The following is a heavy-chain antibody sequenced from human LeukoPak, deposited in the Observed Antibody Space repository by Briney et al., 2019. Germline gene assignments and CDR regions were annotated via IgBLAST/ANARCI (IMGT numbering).Heavy chain of an antibody. D-gene: IGHD3-10*01. Sequence: ASVKVSCKASGYTFNTFDINWVRQATGQGPEWMGWVNPDNDKTVYAPKFQGRVSTSSNNSINTAYMEFSGLKSDDTAVYYCARGRRLRGVTSRPIYYYYYMDVWGGGTTVTVSS. CDR2: VNPDNDKT. CDR1: GYTFNTFD. V-gene: IGHV1-8*03. CDR3: ARGRRLRGVTSRPIYYYYYMDV. J-gene: IGHJ6*03.